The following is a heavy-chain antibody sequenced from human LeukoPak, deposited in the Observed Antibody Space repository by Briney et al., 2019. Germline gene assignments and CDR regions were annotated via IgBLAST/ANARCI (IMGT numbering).Heavy chain of an antibody. CDR1: GGSFRNYY. V-gene: IGHV4-34*01. Sequence: SETLSLTCAVYGGSFRNYYWSWIRQPPGKGLEWIGEINHSGSTKYNPSLKSRVTISVDRSKDQFSLKLSSVTAADTAVYYCARGPDFYDSSGYYPIWGQGTLVTVSS. CDR3: ARGPDFYDSSGYYPI. CDR2: INHSGST. J-gene: IGHJ4*02. D-gene: IGHD3-22*01.